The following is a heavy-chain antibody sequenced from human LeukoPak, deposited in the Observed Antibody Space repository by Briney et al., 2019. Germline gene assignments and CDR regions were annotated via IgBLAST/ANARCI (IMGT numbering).Heavy chain of an antibody. CDR1: GYTFTSYG. J-gene: IGHJ6*02. D-gene: IGHD3-22*01. CDR2: ISAYNGNT. Sequence: ASVKVSCKASGYTFTSYGISWVRQAPGQGLEWMGWISAYNGNTNYAQKLQGRVTMTTDTSTSTAYMELRSLRSDDTAVYYCASPLVDSSGSTYYYYGMDVWGQGTTVTVSS. V-gene: IGHV1-18*01. CDR3: ASPLVDSSGSTYYYYGMDV.